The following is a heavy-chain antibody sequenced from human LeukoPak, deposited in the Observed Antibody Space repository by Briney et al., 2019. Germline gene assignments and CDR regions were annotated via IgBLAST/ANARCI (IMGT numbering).Heavy chain of an antibody. J-gene: IGHJ4*02. CDR3: AKAERFSGTKTPDY. CDR1: GFTFTSYA. D-gene: IGHD5-12*01. V-gene: IGHV3-23*01. Sequence: GGSLRLSCAVLGFTFTSYAMSWVRQAPGKGLEWVSAISGSGRTTYYADSVKGRFTISRDNSKNTLYLQMNSLRAEDTAVYYCAKAERFSGTKTPDYWGQGSLVIVSS. CDR2: ISGSGRTT.